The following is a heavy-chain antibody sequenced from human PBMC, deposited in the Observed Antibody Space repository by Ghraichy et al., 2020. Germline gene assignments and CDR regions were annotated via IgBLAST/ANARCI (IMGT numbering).Heavy chain of an antibody. CDR1: GGTFSSYA. D-gene: IGHD3-22*01. V-gene: IGHV1-69*13. CDR2: IIPIFGTA. CDR3: ASESSYSSGYYRMDY. J-gene: IGHJ4*02. Sequence: PVKVSCKASGGTFSSYAISWVRQAPGQGLEWMGGIIPIFGTANYAQKFQGRVTITADESTSTAYIELSSLRSEDTAVYYCASESSYSSGYYRMDYWGQGGLVTVSS.